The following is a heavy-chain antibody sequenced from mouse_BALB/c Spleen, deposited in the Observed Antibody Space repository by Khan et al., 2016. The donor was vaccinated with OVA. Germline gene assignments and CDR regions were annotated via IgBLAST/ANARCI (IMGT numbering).Heavy chain of an antibody. CDR1: GYTFTEYT. D-gene: IGHD3-3*01. CDR2: INPKNGVT. J-gene: IGHJ4*01. Sequence: VQLQQSGPELVKPGASVKISCKTSGYTFTEYTLHWVKQSHGKSLEWIGVINPKNGVTSYNQKFKGKATLTVDKSSRTAYMEFRSLTSEDSAVYYCARDAGRYWGQGTSVTVSS. V-gene: IGHV1-18*01. CDR3: ARDAGRY.